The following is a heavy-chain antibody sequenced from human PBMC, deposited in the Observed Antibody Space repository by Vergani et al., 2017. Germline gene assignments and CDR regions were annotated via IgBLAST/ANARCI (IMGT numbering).Heavy chain of an antibody. V-gene: IGHV1-2*02. CDR1: GYTFTGYY. D-gene: IGHD3-10*01. Sequence: QVQLVQSGAEVKKPGASVKVSCKASGYTFTGYYMHWVRQAPGQGLEWMGWINPNSGGTNYAQKFQGRVTITADESTSTAYMELSSLRSEDTAVYYCARGDYYGSGSPYYYYGMDVWGQGTTVTVSS. CDR3: ARGDYYGSGSPYYYYGMDV. J-gene: IGHJ6*02. CDR2: INPNSGGT.